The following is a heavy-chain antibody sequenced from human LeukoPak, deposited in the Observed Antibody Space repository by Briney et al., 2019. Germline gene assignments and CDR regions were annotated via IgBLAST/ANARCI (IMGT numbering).Heavy chain of an antibody. Sequence: PSETLSLTCAVYGGSFSGYYWSWIRQPPGKGLEWIGEIYHSGSTNYNPSLKSRVTISVDKSKNQFSLKLSSVTAADTAVYYCARGDCSSTSCPFAPWGQGTLVTVSS. CDR1: GGSFSGYY. CDR2: IYHSGST. J-gene: IGHJ5*02. V-gene: IGHV4-34*01. CDR3: ARGDCSSTSCPFAP. D-gene: IGHD2-2*01.